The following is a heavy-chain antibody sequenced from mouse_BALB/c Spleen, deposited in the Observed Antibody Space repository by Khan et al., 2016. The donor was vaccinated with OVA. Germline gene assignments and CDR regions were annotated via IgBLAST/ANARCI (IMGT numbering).Heavy chain of an antibody. J-gene: IGHJ4*01. CDR1: GFAFSSYD. CDR3: TRHGGFKPYYAMDY. V-gene: IGHV5-9*02. CDR2: INSRGSYT. Sequence: EVQLLETGGGSVKPGGSLKLSCAASGFAFSSYDMSWVRQTPEKRLEWVAIINSRGSYTYYADSVKGRFTISRDNARNTLYLQMSSLRSEDTALDYCTRHGGFKPYYAMDYWGQGTSVTVSS.